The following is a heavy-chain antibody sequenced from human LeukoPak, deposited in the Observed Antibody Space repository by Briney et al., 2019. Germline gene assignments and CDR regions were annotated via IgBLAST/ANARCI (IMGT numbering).Heavy chain of an antibody. Sequence: GASVTVSCKASGYTFTNYGITWVRQAPGQGLEWMGWISASNGDTHYSEKFQDRITVTTDTSTSTAYMELRSLVSDDTAVYYCAEESHVERDDFWGQGTLITVSS. J-gene: IGHJ4*02. CDR2: ISASNGDT. D-gene: IGHD1-1*01. V-gene: IGHV1-18*01. CDR1: GYTFTNYG. CDR3: AEESHVERDDF.